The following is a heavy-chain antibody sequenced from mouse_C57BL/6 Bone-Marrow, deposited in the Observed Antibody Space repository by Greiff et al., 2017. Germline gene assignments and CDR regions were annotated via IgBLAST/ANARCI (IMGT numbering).Heavy chain of an antibody. J-gene: IGHJ3*01. V-gene: IGHV3-6*01. CDR3: AREDYGNYLPCAY. D-gene: IGHD2-1*01. Sequence: ESGPGLVKPSQSLSLTCSVTGYSITSGYYWNWIRQFPGNKLEWMGYISYDGSNNYNPSLKNRISITRDTSKNQFFLKLNSVTTEDTATYYCAREDYGNYLPCAYWGQGTLVTVSA. CDR1: GYSITSGYY. CDR2: ISYDGSN.